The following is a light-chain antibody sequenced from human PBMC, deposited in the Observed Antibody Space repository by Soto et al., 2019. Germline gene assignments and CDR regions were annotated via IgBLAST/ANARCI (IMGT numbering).Light chain of an antibody. CDR2: GAF. V-gene: IGKV3-20*01. Sequence: VLTQSPGTLSLSPGERATFSCRASQRVSSNYLAWYQQKLGQAPRLLIYGAFKRATGIPDRFSGSGSGTDFTLTISRMQPEDFAVYCCQQYGSSPRTFGQGTNVDIK. CDR3: QQYGSSPRT. CDR1: QRVSSNY. J-gene: IGKJ1*01.